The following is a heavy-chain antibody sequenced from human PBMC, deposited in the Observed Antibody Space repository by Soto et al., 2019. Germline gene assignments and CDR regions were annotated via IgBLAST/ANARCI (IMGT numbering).Heavy chain of an antibody. CDR2: ISGFNGQT. CDR1: GNTFASHG. J-gene: IGHJ4*02. D-gene: IGHD3-10*01. CDR3: ARVDPRGVAVVRDY. V-gene: IGHV1-18*01. Sequence: QVQLVQSGPEVKKPGASVKVSCKASGNTFASHGFSWVRQAPGQGLEWMGWISGFNGQTNYALKFQGRVTLTTDTSTGTAYMELRSLRSDDRAVYFFARVDPRGVAVVRDYWGQGTLVTVSS.